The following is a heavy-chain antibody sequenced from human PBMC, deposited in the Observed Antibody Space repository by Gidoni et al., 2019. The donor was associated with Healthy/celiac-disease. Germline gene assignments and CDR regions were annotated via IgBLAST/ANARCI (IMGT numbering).Heavy chain of an antibody. CDR1: GLTFSSYS. D-gene: IGHD6-19*01. J-gene: IGHJ6*04. CDR3: ARDRIAVAEYYGMDV. CDR2: ISSSSSTI. V-gene: IGHV3-48*01. Sequence: EVQLVESGGGLVQPGGSLRLSCADSGLTFSSYSMNWVRQAPGKGLEWVSYISSSSSTIYYADSVKGRFTISRDNAKNSLYLQMNSLRAEDTAVYYCARDRIAVAEYYGMDVWGKGTTVTVSS.